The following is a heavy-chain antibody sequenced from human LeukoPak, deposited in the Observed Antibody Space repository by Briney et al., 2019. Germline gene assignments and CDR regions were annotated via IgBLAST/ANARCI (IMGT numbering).Heavy chain of an antibody. CDR3: ARGYGSGFAY. D-gene: IGHD3-10*01. CDR2: IYNSGST. CDR1: GDSITSYS. J-gene: IGHJ4*02. V-gene: IGHV4-59*12. Sequence: SETLSLTCTVSGDSITSYSWSWIRQPPGTGLEWIGYIYNSGSTNHSPSLKSRVTISVDTSKNQFSLKVSSVTAADTAVYYCARGYGSGFAYWGQGTLVTVSS.